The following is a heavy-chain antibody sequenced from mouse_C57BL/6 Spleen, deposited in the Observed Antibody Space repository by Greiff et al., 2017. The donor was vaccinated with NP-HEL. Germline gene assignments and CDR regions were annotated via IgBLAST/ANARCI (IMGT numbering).Heavy chain of an antibody. Sequence: VKLVESGAELVKPGASVKISCKASGYAFSSYWMNWVQQRPGKGLEWIGQLYPGDGDTTYNGKFKGKATLTADKSSSTAYMQLSSLTSEDSAVYFCARWGTTAHYYAMDDWGQGTSGTVSS. V-gene: IGHV1-80*01. J-gene: IGHJ4*01. CDR1: GYAFSSYW. CDR3: ARWGTTAHYYAMDD. CDR2: LYPGDGDT. D-gene: IGHD1-2*01.